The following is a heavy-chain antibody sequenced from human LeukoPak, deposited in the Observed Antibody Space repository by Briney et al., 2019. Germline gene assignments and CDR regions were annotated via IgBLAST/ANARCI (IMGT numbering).Heavy chain of an antibody. CDR1: GLTFSSYG. J-gene: IGHJ3*01. CDR3: AKDSFFDYDWGSHRYGAFDF. CDR2: IRYDGSKK. V-gene: IGHV3-30*02. D-gene: IGHD3-16*02. Sequence: PGGSLRLSCAASGLTFSSYGMHWVRQAPGKGLEWVAFIRYDGSKKDYVDSVKGRFTISRDNSNNTVYLQMNSLSAGDTAVYYCAKDSFFDYDWGSHRYGAFDFWGQGTIVTVAS.